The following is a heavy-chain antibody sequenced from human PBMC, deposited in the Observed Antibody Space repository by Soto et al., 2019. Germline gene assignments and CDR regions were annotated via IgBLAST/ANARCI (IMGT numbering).Heavy chain of an antibody. V-gene: IGHV1-3*01. CDR1: GHTFSSYA. CDR2: INAGYGNT. J-gene: IGHJ4*02. CDR3: ARDTGDGTFDV. D-gene: IGHD7-27*01. Sequence: ASVRVSCKASGHTFSSYAMHSVRQAPGQRLERMGWINAGYGNTKXSQKLQDSVTISRDTSASTAYRELTSLRSEDTAVYYCARDTGDGTFDVWGQGTLVTVSS.